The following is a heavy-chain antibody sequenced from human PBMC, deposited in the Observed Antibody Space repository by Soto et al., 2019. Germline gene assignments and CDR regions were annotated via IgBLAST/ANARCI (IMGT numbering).Heavy chain of an antibody. CDR2: ISAYTGNT. V-gene: IGHV1-18*01. CDR3: ARGRSLKWNWFDR. D-gene: IGHD2-15*01. CDR1: GYTFSTFG. J-gene: IGHJ5*02. Sequence: ASVKVSCKTSGYTFSTFGISWVRQAPGQGLEWVGWISAYTGNTNYAQKLQGRVTMTTDTATNTAYMELRSLRSDDTAVYYCARGRSLKWNWFDRWGQGTLVTVSS.